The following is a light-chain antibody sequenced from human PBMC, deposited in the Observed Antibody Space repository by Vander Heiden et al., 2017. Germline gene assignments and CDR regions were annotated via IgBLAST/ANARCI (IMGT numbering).Light chain of an antibody. CDR1: SSNIGSTY. CDR3: GTWDTSLSVVV. V-gene: IGLV1-51*01. J-gene: IGLJ2*01. Sequence: QSVLPHPPSVSAAPGQKVTISCSGSSSNIGSTYVSWYQQLPGTAPKLLIYDNNKRPSGIPDRFSGSKSGTSATLGITGVQTGDEADYYCGTWDTSLSVVVFGGGTKLTVL. CDR2: DNN.